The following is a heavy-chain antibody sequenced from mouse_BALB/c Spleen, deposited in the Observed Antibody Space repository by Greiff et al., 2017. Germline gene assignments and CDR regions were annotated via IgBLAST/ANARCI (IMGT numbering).Heavy chain of an antibody. J-gene: IGHJ3*01. V-gene: IGHV1-9*01. CDR2: ILPGSGST. Sequence: VQLQQSGAELMKPGASVKISCKATGYTFSSYWIEWVKQRPGHGLEWIGEILPGSGSTNYNEKFKGKATFTADTSSNTAYMQLSSLTSEDSAVYYCASSDGYYLFAYWGQGTLVTVSA. CDR3: ASSDGYYLFAY. CDR1: GYTFSSYW. D-gene: IGHD2-3*01.